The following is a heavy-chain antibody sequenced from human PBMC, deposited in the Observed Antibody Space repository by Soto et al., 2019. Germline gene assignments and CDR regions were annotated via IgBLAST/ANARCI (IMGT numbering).Heavy chain of an antibody. CDR3: ARDICSGGSCYALDY. D-gene: IGHD2-15*01. CDR1: GFTFSSYS. Sequence: EVQLVESGGGLVKPGGSLRLSCAASGFTFSSYSMNWVRQAPGKGLEWVSSISSSSSYIYYADSVKGRFTISRDNAKNSLYLQMNSLRAEDTAVYYCARDICSGGSCYALDYWGQGTLVTVSS. CDR2: ISSSSSYI. V-gene: IGHV3-21*01. J-gene: IGHJ4*02.